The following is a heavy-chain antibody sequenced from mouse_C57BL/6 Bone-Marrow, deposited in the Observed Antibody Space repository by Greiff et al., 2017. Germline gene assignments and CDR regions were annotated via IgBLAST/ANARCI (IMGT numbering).Heavy chain of an antibody. D-gene: IGHD1-1*01. V-gene: IGHV1-4*01. J-gene: IGHJ1*03. CDR3: AGYYGSSYWYFDG. CDR2: INPSSGYT. CDR1: GYTFTSYT. Sequence: QVQLQQSGAELARPGASVKMSCTASGYTFTSYTMHWVKQRPGQGLEWIGYINPSSGYTKYNQKFKDKATLTADKSSSTAYLQLSSLTSEDSAVYYCAGYYGSSYWYFDGWGTGTAVTVSA.